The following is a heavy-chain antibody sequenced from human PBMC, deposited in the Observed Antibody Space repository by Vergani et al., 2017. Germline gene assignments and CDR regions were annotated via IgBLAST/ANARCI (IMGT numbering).Heavy chain of an antibody. CDR1: GFTFSSYA. Sequence: EVQLLESGGGLVQPGGSLRLSCAASGFTFSSYAMSWVRQAPGKGLEWVSVIYSGGSTYYADSVKGRFTISRDNSKNTLYRQMNSLRAEDTAVYYCARDFGYWGQGTLVTVSS. CDR3: ARDFGY. J-gene: IGHJ4*02. CDR2: IYSGGST. V-gene: IGHV3-66*01.